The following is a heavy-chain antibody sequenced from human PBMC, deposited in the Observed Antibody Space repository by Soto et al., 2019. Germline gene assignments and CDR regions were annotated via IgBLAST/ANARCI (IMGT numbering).Heavy chain of an antibody. D-gene: IGHD6-13*01. J-gene: IGHJ4*02. Sequence: QVQLVESGGGVVQPGRSLRLSCAASGFTFSSYGMHWVRQAPGKGLEWVAVISYDGSNKYYADSVKGRFTISRDNSKNTLYLQMNCLRAEDTAVYYCAKDSSARIVAAGVFEYWGQGTLVTVSS. CDR1: GFTFSSYG. V-gene: IGHV3-30*18. CDR3: AKDSSARIVAAGVFEY. CDR2: ISYDGSNK.